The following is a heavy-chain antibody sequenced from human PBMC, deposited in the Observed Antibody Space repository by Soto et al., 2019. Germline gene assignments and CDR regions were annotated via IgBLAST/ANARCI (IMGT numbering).Heavy chain of an antibody. CDR1: GFTFSSYA. V-gene: IGHV3-30-3*01. D-gene: IGHD3-3*01. J-gene: IGHJ6*02. CDR2: ISYDGSNK. Sequence: GGSLRLSCVASGFTFSSYAMHWVRQAPGKGLEWVAVISYDGSNKYYADSVKGRFTISRDNSKNTLYLQMNSLRAEDTAVYYCAREVLRFLEGAPEYMDVWGQGTTVTVSS. CDR3: AREVLRFLEGAPEYMDV.